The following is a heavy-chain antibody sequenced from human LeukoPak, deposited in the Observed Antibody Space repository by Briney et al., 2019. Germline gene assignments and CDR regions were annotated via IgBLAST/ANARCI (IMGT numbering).Heavy chain of an antibody. D-gene: IGHD3-16*02. CDR2: IYFSRRT. J-gene: IGHJ5*02. CDR3: ARGGLPSSRLGELSS. CDR1: GVSISSYY. Sequence: PSETLSLICTVSGVSISSYYWSWLRQPPGKGLEWMGYIYFSRRTNYHPSLNNRVTTSVDTTKNQFALKLSSVTAADTAVYYCARGGLPSSRLGELSSWGQGTLVTVSS. V-gene: IGHV4-59*01.